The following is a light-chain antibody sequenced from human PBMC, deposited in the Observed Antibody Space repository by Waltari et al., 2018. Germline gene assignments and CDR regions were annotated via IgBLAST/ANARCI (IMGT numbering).Light chain of an antibody. CDR2: RDN. J-gene: IGLJ3*02. CDR3: GGWDDNLNGWV. V-gene: IGLV1-47*01. CDR1: SPNIGNNH. Sequence: QSVMTQPPSTSGTPGQRVIIPCSGSSPNIGNNHVYWYQQLPGAAPNLLIYRDNGRPSGVPGRFSVSKSGTSASLAISGLRSEDEADYYCGGWDDNLNGWVFGGGTRLTVL.